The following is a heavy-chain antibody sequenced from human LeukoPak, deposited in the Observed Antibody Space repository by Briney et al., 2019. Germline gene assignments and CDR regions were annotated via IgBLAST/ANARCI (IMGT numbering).Heavy chain of an antibody. J-gene: IGHJ4*02. V-gene: IGHV5-51*01. Sequence: GESLQISCKGSGYSFTSYWIGWVRQLPGKGLEWMGIIYPGDSDTRYSPSFQGQVTISADKSISTAYLQWSSLKASDTAMYYCARRNSKWLVYYFDYWGQGTLVTVSS. D-gene: IGHD6-19*01. CDR2: IYPGDSDT. CDR3: ARRNSKWLVYYFDY. CDR1: GYSFTSYW.